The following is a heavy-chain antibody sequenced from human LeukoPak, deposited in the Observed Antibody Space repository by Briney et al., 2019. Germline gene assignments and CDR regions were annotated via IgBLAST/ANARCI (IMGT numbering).Heavy chain of an antibody. D-gene: IGHD6-19*01. Sequence: GGSLRLSCAASGFTFSSYWMSWVRQAPGKGLEWVTNIKRDGSDKYYVGSVEGRFTISRDNDKNSLYLQMSSLRAEDTAIYYCARALYNRGWYPDYFDSWGQGALVTVSS. CDR2: IKRDGSDK. V-gene: IGHV3-7*01. CDR3: ARALYNRGWYPDYFDS. CDR1: GFTFSSYW. J-gene: IGHJ4*02.